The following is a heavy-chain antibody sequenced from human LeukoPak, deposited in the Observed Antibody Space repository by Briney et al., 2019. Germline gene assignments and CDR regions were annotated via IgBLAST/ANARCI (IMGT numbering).Heavy chain of an antibody. CDR2: IKQDGSET. V-gene: IGHV3-7*01. D-gene: IGHD6-19*01. CDR1: RFTLSNYW. J-gene: IGHJ4*02. CDR3: ARQRGSGCLVY. Sequence: GGSLRLSCAASRFTLSNYWMSWVRQAPGKGLEWVANIKQDGSETYYVDSVKGRFTISRDNAKNSLSLQMNGLRAEDTAVYYCARQRGSGCLVYWGQGTLVTVSS.